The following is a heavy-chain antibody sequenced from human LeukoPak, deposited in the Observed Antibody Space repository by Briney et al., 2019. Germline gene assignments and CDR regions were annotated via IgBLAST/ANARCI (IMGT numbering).Heavy chain of an antibody. CDR2: IYYSGGT. CDR3: ARVRGYYFDY. V-gene: IGHV4-61*05. Sequence: SETLSLTCTVSGGSISSSSYYWGWIRQPPGKGLEWIGYIYYSGGTNYNPSLRSRVTISLDTSKNQFSLELTSVTAADTAVYYCARVRGYYFDYWGQGTQVTVSS. J-gene: IGHJ4*02. D-gene: IGHD3-10*01. CDR1: GGSISSSSYY.